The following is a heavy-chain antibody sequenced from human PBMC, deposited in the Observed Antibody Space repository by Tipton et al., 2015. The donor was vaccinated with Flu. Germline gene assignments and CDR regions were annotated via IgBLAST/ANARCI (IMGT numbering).Heavy chain of an antibody. CDR2: IFYSGST. J-gene: IGHJ4*02. CDR3: AREALDDYDDGSLYYWHYFDY. CDR1: GGSISGYS. D-gene: IGHD3-22*01. Sequence: TLSLTCTVSGGSISGYSWSWIRQPPGKGLEWIGYIFYSGSTNYNPSLKSRVTISVDTSKKQFSLRLSSVTAADTAVYYCAREALDDYDDGSLYYWHYFDYWGPGTLVTVSS. V-gene: IGHV4-59*01.